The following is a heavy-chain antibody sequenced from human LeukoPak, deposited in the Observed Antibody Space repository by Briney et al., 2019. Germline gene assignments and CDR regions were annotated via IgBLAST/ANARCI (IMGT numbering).Heavy chain of an antibody. D-gene: IGHD5-24*01. CDR1: GYTFTDYY. CDR3: ARGRNIEMATMRRGSDY. J-gene: IGHJ4*02. Sequence: GASVKVSCRASGYTFTDYYMHWVRQAPGRGLEWMGWLNPNSGDTNYAQKFQGRVSMTRDTSISTAYMDLSDLRSDDTAVYYCARGRNIEMATMRRGSDYWGQGTLVTVSS. CDR2: LNPNSGDT. V-gene: IGHV1-2*02.